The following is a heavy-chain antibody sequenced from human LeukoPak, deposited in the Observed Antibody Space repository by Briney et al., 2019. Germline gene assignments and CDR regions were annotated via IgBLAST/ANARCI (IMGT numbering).Heavy chain of an antibody. Sequence: XXASXYTFTSYGISXVRQAPGQGLEWMGWISAYNGNTNYAQKLQGRVTMTTDTSTSTAYMELRSLRSDDTAVYYCARDMLVYYFDYWGQGTLVTVSS. V-gene: IGHV1-18*01. J-gene: IGHJ4*02. D-gene: IGHD2-8*01. CDR2: ISAYNGNT. CDR3: ARDMLVYYFDY. CDR1: XYTFTSYG.